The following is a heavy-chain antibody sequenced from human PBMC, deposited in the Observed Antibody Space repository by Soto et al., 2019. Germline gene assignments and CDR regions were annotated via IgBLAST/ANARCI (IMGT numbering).Heavy chain of an antibody. CDR2: IYTSGST. Sequence: KTSETLSLTCTVSGGSISSYYWGWIRQPAGNGLEWIGRIYTSGSTNYNPSLKSRVTMSVDTSKNQFSLKLSSVTAADTAVYYCARFLRTSLGMDVWGQGTTVTVSS. CDR3: ARFLRTSLGMDV. J-gene: IGHJ6*02. CDR1: GGSISSYY. D-gene: IGHD1-1*01. V-gene: IGHV4-4*07.